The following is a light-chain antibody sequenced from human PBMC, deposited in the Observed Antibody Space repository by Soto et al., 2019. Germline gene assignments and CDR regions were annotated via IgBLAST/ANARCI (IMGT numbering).Light chain of an antibody. CDR3: QQTKSFPLT. CDR1: QGITSW. CDR2: AAS. Sequence: DIQMTQSPSSVSASVGDRVTITCRTSQGITSWLAWYQQKPGKAPKLLIYAASSLQRGVPSRFSCGGSWTYFTRHITRLQPEHFATYYCQQTKSFPLTFGGGNKVEI. V-gene: IGKV1-12*01. J-gene: IGKJ4*01.